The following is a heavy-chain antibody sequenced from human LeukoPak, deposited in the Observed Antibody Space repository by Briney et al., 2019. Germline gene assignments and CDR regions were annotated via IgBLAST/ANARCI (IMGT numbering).Heavy chain of an antibody. V-gene: IGHV6-1*01. Sequence: SQTLSLTCAISGDSVSSDSAAWNWIRQSPSRGLEWLGRTYYRSKWYNDYAVSVESRITINPDTSRNQFSLQLNSVTPEDTAVYYCAREVYSSSWKRRYNWFGPWGQGTLVTVPS. J-gene: IGHJ5*02. CDR3: AREVYSSSWKRRYNWFGP. CDR2: TYYRSKWYN. CDR1: GDSVSSDSAA. D-gene: IGHD6-13*01.